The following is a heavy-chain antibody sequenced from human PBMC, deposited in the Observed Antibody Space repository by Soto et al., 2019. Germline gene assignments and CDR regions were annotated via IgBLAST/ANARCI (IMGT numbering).Heavy chain of an antibody. Sequence: EVPLVESGGGLVQPGGSLRLSCAVSGFTLSNYYMHWARQAPGKGLVWVSHINGDGSSTNYADSVKGRFTISRDNAKNTLYFKMNSLRGEDTAGYYCGRGGGPAALDFWGEGTMVPVSS. CDR1: GFTLSNYY. V-gene: IGHV3-74*01. J-gene: IGHJ3*01. CDR2: INGDGSST. D-gene: IGHD3-10*01. CDR3: GRGGGPAALDF.